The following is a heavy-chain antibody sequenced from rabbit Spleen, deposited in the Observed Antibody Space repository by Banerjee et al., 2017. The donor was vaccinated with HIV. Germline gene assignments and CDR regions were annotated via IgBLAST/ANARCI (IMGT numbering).Heavy chain of an antibody. CDR2: IEGGSSTFS. V-gene: IGHV1S40*01. J-gene: IGHJ3*01. Sequence: QSLEESGGGLVQPEGSLTLTCTTSGFSFSSNDYMCWVRQAPGKGLEWIACIEGGSSTFSYFASWAKGRFTCSKASSTTVTLQMTSLTAADTATYFCARDSGSSLSSYGMDLWGQGTLVTVS. CDR3: ARDSGSSLSSYGMDL. CDR1: GFSFSSNDY. D-gene: IGHD8-1*01.